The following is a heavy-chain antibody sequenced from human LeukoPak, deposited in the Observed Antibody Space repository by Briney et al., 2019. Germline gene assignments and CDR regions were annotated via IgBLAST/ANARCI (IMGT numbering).Heavy chain of an antibody. Sequence: PGGSLRLSCAASGFTFSSYAMSWVRQAPGKGLEWVSLIGGSGLTAYYAGSVKGRFTISRDNSKNTLYLQMNSLRAEDTAVYYCARGYESGEWGQGTLVTVSS. CDR2: IGGSGLTA. CDR3: ARGYESGE. J-gene: IGHJ4*02. CDR1: GFTFSSYA. D-gene: IGHD5-12*01. V-gene: IGHV3-23*01.